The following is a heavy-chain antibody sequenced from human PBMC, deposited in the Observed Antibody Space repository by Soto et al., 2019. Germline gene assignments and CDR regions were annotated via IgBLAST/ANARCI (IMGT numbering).Heavy chain of an antibody. CDR2: IKTDGSST. CDR3: ARDYSSYGPFDY. CDR1: GLTFSSNY. D-gene: IGHD5-18*01. J-gene: IGHJ4*02. V-gene: IGHV3-74*01. Sequence: GGSLRLSCAASGLTFSSNYMHWVRQAPGKGLVWVSRIKTDGSSTTYADSVRGRFTISRDNAQNTLYLQMSSLRAEDTAVYYCARDYSSYGPFDYWGQGTLVTVSS.